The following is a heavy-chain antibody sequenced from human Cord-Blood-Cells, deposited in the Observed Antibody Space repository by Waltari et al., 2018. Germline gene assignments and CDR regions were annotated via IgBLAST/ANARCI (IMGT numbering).Heavy chain of an antibody. D-gene: IGHD4-17*01. CDR3: ARTVHGDFDY. CDR1: GYSISSGYY. V-gene: IGHV4-38-2*01. CDR2: IYHSGST. J-gene: IGHJ4*02. Sequence: QVQLQESGPGLVKPSETLSLTCAVSGYSISSGYYWGWIRQPPGKGLEWIGSIYHSGSTYYNPPLKIRVTISVDTSKNQFSLKLSSVTAADTAVYYCARTVHGDFDYWGQGTLVTVSS.